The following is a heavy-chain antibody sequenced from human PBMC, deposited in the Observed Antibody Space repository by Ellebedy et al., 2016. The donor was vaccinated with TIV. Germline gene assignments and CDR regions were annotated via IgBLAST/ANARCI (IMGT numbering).Heavy chain of an antibody. Sequence: MPSETLSLTCNVSGGEITYYYWSWIRQPPGKGLEWIGEINHSGSTNYNPSLKSRVTISVDTSKNQFSLKVNSVTAADTAVYYCARGKSNLYRSIVARPYDYWGQGTLVTVSS. J-gene: IGHJ4*02. CDR1: GGEITYYY. CDR2: INHSGST. V-gene: IGHV4-34*01. D-gene: IGHD6-6*01. CDR3: ARGKSNLYRSIVARPYDY.